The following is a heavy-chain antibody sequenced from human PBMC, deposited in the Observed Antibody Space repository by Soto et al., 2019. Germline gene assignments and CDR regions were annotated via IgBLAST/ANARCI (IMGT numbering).Heavy chain of an antibody. J-gene: IGHJ4*02. D-gene: IGHD2-2*01. CDR1: GGSVSRYD. Sequence: XTLALRCTVSGGSVSRYDWSWIRQPAGKGLEWIGRIYTSGSTNYNPSLKSRFTMSVDTSKNQFSLKLSAVTAEDTAVYYFARACSSNSCYDVFGYWGQGTLLTSPQ. CDR3: ARACSSNSCYDVFGY. CDR2: IYTSGST. V-gene: IGHV4-4*07.